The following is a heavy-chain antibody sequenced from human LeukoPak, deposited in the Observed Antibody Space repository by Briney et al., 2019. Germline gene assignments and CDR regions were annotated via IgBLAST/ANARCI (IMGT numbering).Heavy chain of an antibody. CDR1: GYTFTSYY. CDR3: ARVGGYCSSTSCSDAFDI. V-gene: IGHV1-46*01. CDR2: INPSGGST. D-gene: IGHD2-2*01. Sequence: ASVKVSCKASGYTFTSYYMHWVRQAPGQGLEWMGIINPSGGSTSYAQKFQGRVTMTRDTSTGTVYMELSSLRSEDTAVYYCARVGGYCSSTSCSDAFDIWGQGTMVTVSS. J-gene: IGHJ3*02.